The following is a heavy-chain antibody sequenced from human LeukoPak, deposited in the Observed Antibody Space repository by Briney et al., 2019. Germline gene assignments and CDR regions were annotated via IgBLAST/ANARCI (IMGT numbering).Heavy chain of an antibody. Sequence: GASVKVSCKASGYTFTGYYMHWVRQAPGQGLEWMGWTNPNSGNTGYAQKFQGRVTMTRNTSISTAYMELSSLRSEDTAVYYCARGRSYDILTGYSTNWFDPWGQGTLVTVSS. V-gene: IGHV1-8*02. CDR2: TNPNSGNT. CDR3: ARGRSYDILTGYSTNWFDP. J-gene: IGHJ5*02. D-gene: IGHD3-9*01. CDR1: GYTFTGYY.